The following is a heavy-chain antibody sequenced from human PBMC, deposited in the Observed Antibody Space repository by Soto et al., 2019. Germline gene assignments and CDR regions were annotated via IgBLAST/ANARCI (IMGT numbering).Heavy chain of an antibody. CDR1: GFTFDDYT. Sequence: GGSLRLSCAASGFTFDDYTMHWVRQAPGKGLEWVSLISWDGGSTYYADAVKGRFTISRENSKTSLYLQLNSMRPEDNALYYCAKEATWRRDGYGDAFDIWGQGTMVTASS. D-gene: IGHD5-12*01. CDR2: ISWDGGST. CDR3: AKEATWRRDGYGDAFDI. J-gene: IGHJ3*02. V-gene: IGHV3-43*01.